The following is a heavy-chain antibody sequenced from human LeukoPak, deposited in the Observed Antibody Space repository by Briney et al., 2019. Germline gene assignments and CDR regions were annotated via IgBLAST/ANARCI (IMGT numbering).Heavy chain of an antibody. V-gene: IGHV4-4*07. Sequence: AETLSLTCNVSGVSISSFYWSWIRQPAGKGLEWVGRIYTSGKVNYNPSLKSRLTLSVDTSTNQFSLKLSSVTAADTALYYCARAGPYGEYTSWGQGTLVTVSS. J-gene: IGHJ5*02. CDR1: GVSISSFY. CDR2: IYTSGKV. D-gene: IGHD4-17*01. CDR3: ARAGPYGEYTS.